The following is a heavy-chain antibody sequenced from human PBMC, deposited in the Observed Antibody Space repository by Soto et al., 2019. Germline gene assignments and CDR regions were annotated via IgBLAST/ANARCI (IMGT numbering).Heavy chain of an antibody. CDR3: ARWVEVSLDYFDS. J-gene: IGHJ4*02. CDR1: GGSISSSSYY. Sequence: SETLSLTCTVSGGSISSSSYYWGWIRQPPGKGLEWIGHIFHSGRTYYNPSLKSRVSISVDTSKNQFSLNLNSVTAADTAVYYCARWVEVSLDYFDSWGQGIPVTVSS. D-gene: IGHD2-15*01. CDR2: IFHSGRT. V-gene: IGHV4-31*03.